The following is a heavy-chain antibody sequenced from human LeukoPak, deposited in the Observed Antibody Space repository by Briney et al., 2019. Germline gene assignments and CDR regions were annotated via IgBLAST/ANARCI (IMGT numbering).Heavy chain of an antibody. J-gene: IGHJ6*02. CDR3: AKVFGSSWYDGGMDV. CDR1: GFTFSSYS. V-gene: IGHV3-48*01. CDR2: ISSSSSTI. Sequence: GGSLRLSCAASGFTFSSYSMNWVRQAPGKGLEWVSYISSSSSTIYYADSVKGRFTISRDNAKNSLYLQMNSLRAEDTAVYYCAKVFGSSWYDGGMDVWGQGTTVTVSS. D-gene: IGHD6-13*01.